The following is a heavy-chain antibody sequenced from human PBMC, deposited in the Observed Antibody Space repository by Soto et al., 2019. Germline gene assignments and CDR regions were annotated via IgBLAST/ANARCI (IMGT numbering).Heavy chain of an antibody. D-gene: IGHD1-1*01. Sequence: SVKVSCKASGGTFSSYAISWVRQSPGQGLEWMGGIIPIFGTANYAQKFQGRVTITADESTSTAYMELSSLRSEDTAVYYCATGRKHRYNWHRAPEWPFDYWGQGTLVTVSS. CDR2: IIPIFGTA. CDR1: GGTFSSYA. V-gene: IGHV1-69*13. CDR3: ATGRKHRYNWHRAPEWPFDY. J-gene: IGHJ4*02.